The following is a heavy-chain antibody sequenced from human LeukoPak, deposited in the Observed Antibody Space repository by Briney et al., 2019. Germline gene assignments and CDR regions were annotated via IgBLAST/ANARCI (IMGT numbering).Heavy chain of an antibody. V-gene: IGHV3-30-3*01. CDR2: ISYDGSNK. Sequence: GGSLRLSCAASGFTFSSYAMHWVRQAPGKGLEWVAVISYDGSNKYYADSVKGRFTISRDNSKNTLYLQMNSLRAEDTAVYYCARVNIFPDAFDIWGQGTMVTVSS. CDR3: ARVNIFPDAFDI. D-gene: IGHD3-3*01. J-gene: IGHJ3*02. CDR1: GFTFSSYA.